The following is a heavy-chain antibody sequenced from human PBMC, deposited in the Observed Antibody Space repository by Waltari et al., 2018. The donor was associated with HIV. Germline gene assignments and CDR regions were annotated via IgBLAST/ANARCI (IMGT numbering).Heavy chain of an antibody. J-gene: IGHJ6*02. CDR1: GFTFSSYW. CDR2: INSDGSST. CDR3: ASGYSSSWRSDYYYYGMDV. D-gene: IGHD6-13*01. Sequence: EVQLVESGGGLVQPGGSLRLSCAASGFTFSSYWMHWVRQAPGKGLVLVSRINSDGSSTSYADSWKGRFTISRDNAKNTLYLQMNSLRAEDTAVYYCASGYSSSWRSDYYYYGMDVWGQGTTVTVSS. V-gene: IGHV3-74*01.